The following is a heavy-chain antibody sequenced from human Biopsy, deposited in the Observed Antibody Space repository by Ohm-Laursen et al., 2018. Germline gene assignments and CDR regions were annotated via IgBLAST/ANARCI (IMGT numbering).Heavy chain of an antibody. V-gene: IGHV1-2*02. Sequence: ASVKVSCKASGYTYPDYYVHWVRQAPGQGLEWMGWIKPNNGDTDYSQRFQGRVTLAWDRSTSTGYMEVSSLRPGDTALYYCATRGGDDFWSGHYSEIYYYYTLDVWGQGTTVTVSS. CDR3: ATRGGDDFWSGHYSEIYYYYTLDV. CDR1: GYTYPDYY. D-gene: IGHD3-3*01. J-gene: IGHJ6*02. CDR2: IKPNNGDT.